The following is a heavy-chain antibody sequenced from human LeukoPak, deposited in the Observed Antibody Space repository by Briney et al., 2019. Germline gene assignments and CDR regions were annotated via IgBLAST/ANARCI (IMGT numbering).Heavy chain of an antibody. CDR2: INPSGGST. Sequence: ASVKVSCKASGYTFTSYYMHWVRQAPGQGLEWMGIINPSGGSTSYAQKFQGRVTMTRDMSTSTVYMELGSLRSEDTAVYSCARRDGSRNWFDPWGHGTLVSVSS. CDR1: GYTFTSYY. CDR3: ARRDGSRNWFDP. J-gene: IGHJ5*02. D-gene: IGHD2-2*01. V-gene: IGHV1-46*01.